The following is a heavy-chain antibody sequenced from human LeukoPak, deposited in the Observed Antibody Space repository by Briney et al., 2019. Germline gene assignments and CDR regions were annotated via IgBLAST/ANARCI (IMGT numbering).Heavy chain of an antibody. CDR3: AKLHRVRFRNLLDY. CDR2: ISSGGEDT. Sequence: GGSLRLSCAASGFTFNSYAMTWVRQGPGKGLECVSTISSGGEDTYYADSVKGRFTISRDNSKNTLYLQINSLRAEDTAVYYCAKLHRVRFRNLLDYWGQGTLVTVSS. J-gene: IGHJ4*02. D-gene: IGHD3-3*01. V-gene: IGHV3-23*01. CDR1: GFTFNSYA.